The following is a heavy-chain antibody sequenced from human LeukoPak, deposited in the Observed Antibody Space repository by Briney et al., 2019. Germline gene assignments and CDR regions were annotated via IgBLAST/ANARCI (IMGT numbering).Heavy chain of an antibody. D-gene: IGHD5-24*01. CDR1: GGSISSSSYY. V-gene: IGHV4-39*07. CDR3: ARVKRWLQFGATDFDY. Sequence: PSETLSLTCTVSGGSISSSSYYWGWIRQPPGKGLEWIGSIYYSGSTYYNPSLKSRVTISVDTSKNQFSLKLSSVTAADTAVYYCARVKRWLQFGATDFDYWDQGTLVTVSS. J-gene: IGHJ4*02. CDR2: IYYSGST.